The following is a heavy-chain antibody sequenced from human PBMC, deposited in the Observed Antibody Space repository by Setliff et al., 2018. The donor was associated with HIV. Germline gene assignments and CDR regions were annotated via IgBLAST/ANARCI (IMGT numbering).Heavy chain of an antibody. CDR2: VYHTGST. CDR1: GYSISSGYY. V-gene: IGHV4-38-2*01. Sequence: SETLSLTCAVSGYSISSGYYWGWIRQPPGKGLEWIGNVYHTGSTYYNPSLKSRVTISIDTSKNHFSLELNFVTAADTAMYYCVTVKRFADYVDSWGQGTTVTVSS. CDR3: VTVKRFADYVDS. J-gene: IGHJ4*03. D-gene: IGHD3-10*01.